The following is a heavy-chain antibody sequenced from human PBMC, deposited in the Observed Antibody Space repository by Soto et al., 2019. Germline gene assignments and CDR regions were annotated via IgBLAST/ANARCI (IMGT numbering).Heavy chain of an antibody. CDR3: AKDIGAEPLYCPPGEGGMDV. Sequence: PGGSLRHCCTASGFTFDDYTMHWVRQAPGKGLELVSLISWDGGSTYYADSVKGRFTISRDNSKNSLYLQMNSLRTEDTALYYCAKDIGAEPLYCPPGEGGMDVWGQGTTVTVYS. CDR1: GFTFDDYT. J-gene: IGHJ6*02. CDR2: ISWDGGST. V-gene: IGHV3-43*01. D-gene: IGHD3-16*01.